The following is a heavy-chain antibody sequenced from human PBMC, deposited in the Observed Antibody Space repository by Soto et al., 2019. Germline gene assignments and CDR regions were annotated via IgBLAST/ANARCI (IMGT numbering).Heavy chain of an antibody. CDR3: ARESCEGSRVFDY. Sequence: SVKVSCKASGGTFSSYTISWVRQAPGQGLEWMGRIIPILGIANYAQKFQGRVTITADKSTSTAYMELSSLRSEDTAVYYCARESCEGSRVFDYWGQGTLVTVSS. J-gene: IGHJ4*02. CDR2: IIPILGIA. D-gene: IGHD2-15*01. V-gene: IGHV1-69*04. CDR1: GGTFSSYT.